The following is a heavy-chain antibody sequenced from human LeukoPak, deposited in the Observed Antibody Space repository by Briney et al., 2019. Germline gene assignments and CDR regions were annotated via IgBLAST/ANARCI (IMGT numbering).Heavy chain of an antibody. D-gene: IGHD3-22*01. CDR2: ISAYNGNT. Sequence: GASVKVSCKASGYTFTSYGISWVRQAPGQGLEWMGWISAYNGNTNYAQKLQGRVTMTTDTSTSTAYMELRRLRSDDTAVYYCARVRPTTYSSGYYYVDYWGQGTLVTVSS. V-gene: IGHV1-18*01. J-gene: IGHJ4*02. CDR3: ARVRPTTYSSGYYYVDY. CDR1: GYTFTSYG.